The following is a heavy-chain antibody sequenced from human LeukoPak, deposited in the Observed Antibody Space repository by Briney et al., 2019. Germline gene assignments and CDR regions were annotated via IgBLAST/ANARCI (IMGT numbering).Heavy chain of an antibody. D-gene: IGHD1-14*01. CDR1: GFTSSSYS. V-gene: IGHV3-21*01. CDR2: ISSSSSYR. CDR3: ARDLNPLDAFDI. Sequence: GGSLRLSCAASGFTSSSYSMNWVRQAPGKGLEWVSSISSSSSYRYYADSVKGRFTISRDNAKNSLYLQMNSLRVEDTAVYYCARDLNPLDAFDIWGQGTMVTVSS. J-gene: IGHJ3*02.